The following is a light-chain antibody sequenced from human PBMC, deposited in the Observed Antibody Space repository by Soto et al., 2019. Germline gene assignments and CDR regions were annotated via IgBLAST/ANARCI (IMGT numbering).Light chain of an antibody. J-gene: IGKJ1*01. CDR2: DAS. CDR1: QSVSTNY. V-gene: IGKV3D-20*02. CDR3: QQRSNWPWT. Sequence: EIVMTQSPATLSVSPGERATLSCGASQSVSTNYLAWYQQKPGQAPRLLIYDASNRATGIPARFSGSGSGTDFTLTISSLEPEDFAVYYCQQRSNWPWTFGQGTKVDIK.